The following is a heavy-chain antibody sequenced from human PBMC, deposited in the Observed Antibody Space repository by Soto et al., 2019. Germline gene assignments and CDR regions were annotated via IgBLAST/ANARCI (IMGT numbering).Heavy chain of an antibody. Sequence: ASVKVSCKASGYTFTNSGISWVRQAPGQGLEWMGWMNPNSGNTGYAQKFQGRVTMTRNTSISTAYMELSSLRSEDTAVYYCAGDIAAAGTGYYYYGMDVWGQGTTVTVSS. CDR2: MNPNSGNT. CDR1: GYTFTNSG. D-gene: IGHD6-13*01. J-gene: IGHJ6*02. CDR3: AGDIAAAGTGYYYYGMDV. V-gene: IGHV1-8*02.